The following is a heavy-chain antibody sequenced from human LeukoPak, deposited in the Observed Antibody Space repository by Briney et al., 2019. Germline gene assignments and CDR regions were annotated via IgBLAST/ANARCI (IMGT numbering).Heavy chain of an antibody. Sequence: KPGGSLRLSCAASGFTFSNAWMSWVRQAPGKGLEWVGRIKSKTDGGTTDYAAPVKGRFTISRDDSKNTLYLQMNSLKTEDTAVYYCARVHDYGDYGSWGQGTLVTVSS. CDR2: IKSKTDGGTT. V-gene: IGHV3-15*01. CDR3: ARVHDYGDYGS. CDR1: GFTFSNAW. J-gene: IGHJ5*02. D-gene: IGHD4-17*01.